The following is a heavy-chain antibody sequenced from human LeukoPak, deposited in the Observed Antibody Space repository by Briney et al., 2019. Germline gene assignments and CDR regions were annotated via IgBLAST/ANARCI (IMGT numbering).Heavy chain of an antibody. V-gene: IGHV4-59*08. D-gene: IGHD6-13*01. J-gene: IGHJ5*02. CDR2: IYYSGST. CDR1: GGSNSNYY. CDR3: ARLHSSSWYGVGFDP. Sequence: SETLSLTCTVSGGSNSNYYWTWIRQSPGKGLEWIGYIYYSGSTNYNPSLKSRVTISVDTSKNQFSLKLSSVTAADTAVYYCARLHSSSWYGVGFDPWGQGTLVTVSS.